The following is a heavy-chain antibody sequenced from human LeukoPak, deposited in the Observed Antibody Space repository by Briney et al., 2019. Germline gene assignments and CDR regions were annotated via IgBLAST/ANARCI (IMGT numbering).Heavy chain of an antibody. CDR2: ISSSSSYI. J-gene: IGHJ3*02. Sequence: GGSLRLSCAASGFTFSSYSMNWVRQAPGKGLEWVSSISSSSSYIYYADSVKGRFTISRDNAKNSLYLQMNSLRAEDTAVYYCAKDLVDGVYIVVVQGDAFDIWGQGTMVTVSS. V-gene: IGHV3-21*04. D-gene: IGHD2-2*01. CDR3: AKDLVDGVYIVVVQGDAFDI. CDR1: GFTFSSYS.